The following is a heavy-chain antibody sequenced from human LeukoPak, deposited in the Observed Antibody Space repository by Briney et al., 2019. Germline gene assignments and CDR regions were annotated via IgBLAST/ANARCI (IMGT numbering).Heavy chain of an antibody. Sequence: ASVKVSCKVSGYTLTELSMHLVRQAPGKGLEWMGGFDPEDGETIYAQKFQGRVTMTEDTSTDTAYMELSSLRSEDTAVYYCATLTYYYDSSGYYNYFDYWGQGTLVTVSS. CDR2: FDPEDGET. D-gene: IGHD3-22*01. CDR1: GYTLTELS. J-gene: IGHJ4*02. CDR3: ATLTYYYDSSGYYNYFDY. V-gene: IGHV1-24*01.